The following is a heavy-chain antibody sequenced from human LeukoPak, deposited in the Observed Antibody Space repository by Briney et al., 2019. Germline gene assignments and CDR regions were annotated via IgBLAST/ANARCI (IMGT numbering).Heavy chain of an antibody. D-gene: IGHD2-21*02. Sequence: ASVKVSCKASRYSFTSHYMHWVRQAPGQGLEWMGWINPNSGGTNYAQKFQGRVTMTRDTSISTAYMELSRLRSDDTAVYYCARELLYCGGDCSFPAYYYYYYMDVWGKGTTVTVSS. J-gene: IGHJ6*03. CDR2: INPNSGGT. CDR1: RYSFTSHY. CDR3: ARELLYCGGDCSFPAYYYYYYMDV. V-gene: IGHV1-2*02.